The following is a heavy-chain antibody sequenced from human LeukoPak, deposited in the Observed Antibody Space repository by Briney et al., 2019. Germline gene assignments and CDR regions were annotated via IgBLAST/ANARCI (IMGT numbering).Heavy chain of an antibody. V-gene: IGHV1-2*02. Sequence: GASVTVSFKASVYSFTDYAFTEYYLHWVRQGPGQGLEWMGWINPNSGGTTYPQKFPGRVTMTIATSISTAYMELSSLRSGDTAVYYCATRVDGFTNYFDLWGQGTLVTVSS. CDR2: INPNSGGT. D-gene: IGHD5-24*01. CDR3: ATRVDGFTNYFDL. CDR1: VYSFTDYAFTEYY. J-gene: IGHJ4*02.